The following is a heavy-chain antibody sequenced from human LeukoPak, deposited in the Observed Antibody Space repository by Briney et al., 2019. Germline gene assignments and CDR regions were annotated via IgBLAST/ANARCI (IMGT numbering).Heavy chain of an antibody. CDR1: GFTFSDYD. J-gene: IGHJ4*02. CDR2: ISSSDSTI. CDR3: ARERPAVAGFDY. V-gene: IGHV3-11*01. Sequence: GGSLRLSCAASGFTFSDYDMSWIRQAPGKGLEWVSYISSSDSTIYYADSVKGRFTISRDNAKTTLYLQMNNLRAEDTAVYYCARERPAVAGFDYWGQGTLVTVSS. D-gene: IGHD6-19*01.